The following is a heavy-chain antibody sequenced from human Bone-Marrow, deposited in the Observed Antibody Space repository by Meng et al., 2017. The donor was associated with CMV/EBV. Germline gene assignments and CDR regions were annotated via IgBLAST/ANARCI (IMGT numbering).Heavy chain of an antibody. CDR3: AREIVGATDHTTGMDV. J-gene: IGHJ6*02. CDR1: GGSISSSSYY. D-gene: IGHD1-26*01. Sequence: SETLSLTCTVPGGSISSSSYYWGWIRQPPGKGLEWIEIIYYSGSTSYNPSLKSRVTISVDTSKNQFSLKLSSVTAADTAVYYCAREIVGATDHTTGMDVWGQGTTVTVSS. CDR2: IYYSGST. V-gene: IGHV4-39*07.